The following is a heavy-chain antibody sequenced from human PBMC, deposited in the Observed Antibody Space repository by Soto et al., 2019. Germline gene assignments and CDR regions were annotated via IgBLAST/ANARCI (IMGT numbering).Heavy chain of an antibody. D-gene: IGHD1-26*01. V-gene: IGHV1-8*01. CDR1: GYSFTSLD. J-gene: IGHJ4*02. Sequence: QVQLVQSGAEVREPGASVKVSCKASGYSFTSLDINWVRQTTVQGLEWMGWMQPSSGRTGYAQKLQGRVTMTRDTSINTAYMELSSLTSDDTAVYYCARGVTAGVDYWGQGTLVTVSS. CDR3: ARGVTAGVDY. CDR2: MQPSSGRT.